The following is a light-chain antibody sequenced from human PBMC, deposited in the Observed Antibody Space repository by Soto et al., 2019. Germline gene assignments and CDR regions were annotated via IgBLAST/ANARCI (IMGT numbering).Light chain of an antibody. Sequence: EIVLTQSPGTLSLSPGERATLSCRASQSVSSSYLAWYQQKPGQAPRLLIYGASSRATGIPDRFSGSGFGTDFTLTISRLEPEVFAVYYCQQYGSSPYTFGQGTKLEIK. J-gene: IGKJ2*01. CDR1: QSVSSSY. CDR2: GAS. V-gene: IGKV3-20*01. CDR3: QQYGSSPYT.